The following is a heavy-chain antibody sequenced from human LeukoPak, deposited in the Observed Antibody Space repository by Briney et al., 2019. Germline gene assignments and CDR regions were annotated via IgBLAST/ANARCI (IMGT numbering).Heavy chain of an antibody. J-gene: IGHJ4*02. CDR2: IWYNGSNK. D-gene: IGHD1-26*01. V-gene: IGHV3-33*01. CDR1: GFTFNEFG. CDR3: ARDRPTGSYYSIDY. Sequence: PARSLRLSCAASGFTFNEFGVHWVRQAPGQGLEWVALIWYNGSNKYYADSVKGRFTISRDNSKNTVYLQMNSLRVEDTAIYYRARDRPTGSYYSIDYWGQGTLATVSS.